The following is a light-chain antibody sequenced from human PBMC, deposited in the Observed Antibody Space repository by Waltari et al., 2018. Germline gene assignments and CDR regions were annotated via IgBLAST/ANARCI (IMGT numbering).Light chain of an antibody. Sequence: DVQMIQSPSSLSASVGDRVIIPCRASQGINNQLSWFQQRPGKAPKSLIFGSSSLQSGVPSKFSGTGSGTDFTLTISSLQPEDSGTYFCLQYNSYPRTFGQGTKVEIK. CDR3: LQYNSYPRT. J-gene: IGKJ1*01. V-gene: IGKV1-16*02. CDR2: GSS. CDR1: QGINNQ.